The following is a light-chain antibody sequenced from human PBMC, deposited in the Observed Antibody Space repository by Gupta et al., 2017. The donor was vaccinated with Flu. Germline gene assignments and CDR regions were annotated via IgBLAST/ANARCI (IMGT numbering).Light chain of an antibody. J-gene: IGKJ1*01. Sequence: DIVLTQSPVTLSFSPGERATLSCRASQSVCSYLAWYQQKPGQAPRLLIHDASSRATGIPARFSGSGSATDFTLSISSLEPEDFAVYYCQQGGEWPGTFGQGTKVEIK. V-gene: IGKV3-11*01. CDR2: DAS. CDR3: QQGGEWPGT. CDR1: QSVCSY.